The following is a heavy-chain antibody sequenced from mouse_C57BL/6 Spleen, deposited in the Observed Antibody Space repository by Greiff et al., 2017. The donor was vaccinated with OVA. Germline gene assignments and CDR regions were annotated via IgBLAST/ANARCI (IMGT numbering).Heavy chain of an antibody. Sequence: QVQLKESGAELVRPGTSVKVSCKASGYAFTNYLIEWVKQRPGQGLEWIGVINPGSGGTNYNEKFKGKATLTADKSSSTAYMQLSSLTSEDSAVYFCARGEIGFDYWGQGTTLTVSS. CDR3: ARGEIGFDY. V-gene: IGHV1-54*01. CDR2: INPGSGGT. CDR1: GYAFTNYL. J-gene: IGHJ2*01.